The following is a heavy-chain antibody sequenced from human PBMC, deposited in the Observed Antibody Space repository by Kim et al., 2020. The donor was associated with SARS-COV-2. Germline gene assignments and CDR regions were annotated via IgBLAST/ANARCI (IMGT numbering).Heavy chain of an antibody. CDR2: INTNTGNP. V-gene: IGHV7-4-1*02. CDR3: ARDWAVAGIPNWFDP. CDR1: GYTFTSYA. J-gene: IGHJ5*02. D-gene: IGHD6-19*01. Sequence: ASVKVSCKASGYTFTSYAMNWVRQAPGQGLEWMGWINTNTGNPTYAQGFTGRFVFSLDTSVSTAYLQISSLKAEDTAVYYCARDWAVAGIPNWFDPWGQGTLVTVSS.